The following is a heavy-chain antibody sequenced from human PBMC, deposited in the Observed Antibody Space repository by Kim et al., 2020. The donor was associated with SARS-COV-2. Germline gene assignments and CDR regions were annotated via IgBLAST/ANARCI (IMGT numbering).Heavy chain of an antibody. CDR2: INQDGTDE. Sequence: GGSLRLSCVASGFSLSSYWMTWVRQAPGKGLEWVAPINQDGTDEDCVDSVKGRFTISRDNARNSLYLQINSLRAEDSAVYYCATNPDGHNSNWRFDPWGQGTPVTVSS. V-gene: IGHV3-7*01. CDR3: ATNPDGHNSNWRFDP. CDR1: GFSLSSYW. D-gene: IGHD4-4*01. J-gene: IGHJ5*02.